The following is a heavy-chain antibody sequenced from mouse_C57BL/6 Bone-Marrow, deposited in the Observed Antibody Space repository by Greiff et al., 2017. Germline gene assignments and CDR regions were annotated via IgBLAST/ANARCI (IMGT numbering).Heavy chain of an antibody. CDR3: ARGGYPHYYAMDY. J-gene: IGHJ4*01. V-gene: IGHV5-17*01. Sequence: EVNVVESGGGLVKPGASLKLSCAASGFTFSDYGMHWVRQAPEKGLEWVAYISRGSSTSYYADTVKGRFTIARDNAKNTLFLQMTSLRSEDTAMYYCARGGYPHYYAMDYWGQGTSVTVSS. CDR2: ISRGSSTS. CDR1: GFTFSDYG. D-gene: IGHD2-2*01.